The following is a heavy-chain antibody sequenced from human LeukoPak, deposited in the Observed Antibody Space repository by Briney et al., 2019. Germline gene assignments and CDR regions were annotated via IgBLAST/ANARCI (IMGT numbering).Heavy chain of an antibody. V-gene: IGHV1-18*01. Sequence: ASVKVSCKASGYTFNGYGISWVRQAPGQGLDWMGWINSYNGNTNYAQKFQGRVTMTTDTSTSTAYMELRSLRSDDTAMYYCARDEFLGGQGSDYWGQGTLVTVSS. CDR1: GYTFNGYG. D-gene: IGHD4-23*01. J-gene: IGHJ4*02. CDR3: ARDEFLGGQGSDY. CDR2: INSYNGNT.